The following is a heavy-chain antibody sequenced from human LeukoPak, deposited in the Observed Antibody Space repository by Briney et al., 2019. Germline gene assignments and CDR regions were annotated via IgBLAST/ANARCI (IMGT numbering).Heavy chain of an antibody. J-gene: IGHJ4*02. D-gene: IGHD3-9*01. CDR1: GFTLSSYS. V-gene: IGHV3-21*01. CDR3: VVGSRYFDWLLNY. CDR2: ISGSGNYM. Sequence: GGPLRLSCAASGFTLSSYSMNWVRQAPGKGLEWVSSISGSGNYMYYADSVKGRFTISRDNAKNSLYLQMNSLRAEDTAVYYCVVGSRYFDWLLNYWGQGTLVTVSS.